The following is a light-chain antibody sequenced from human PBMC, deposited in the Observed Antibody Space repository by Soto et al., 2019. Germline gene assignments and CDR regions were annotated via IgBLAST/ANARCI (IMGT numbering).Light chain of an antibody. Sequence: QSVLTQPPSASGTPGQGVTISCSGSSSNIGTNTVNWYKQLPGTAPKLLIYSNDLRPSGVPDRFSGYKSGTSASLAISGLQYEDEADYYCEAWDDSRYGAVFGGGTKLTVL. CDR3: EAWDDSRYGAV. CDR2: SND. CDR1: SSNIGTNT. V-gene: IGLV1-44*01. J-gene: IGLJ2*01.